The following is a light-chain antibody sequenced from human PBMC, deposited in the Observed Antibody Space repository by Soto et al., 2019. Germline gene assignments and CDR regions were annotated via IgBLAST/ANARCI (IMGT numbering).Light chain of an antibody. CDR3: CSYAGSSTLEV. Sequence: QSALTQPASVSGSPGQSITISCTGTSSDVGSYNLVSWYQQHPGKAPKLMIYEVSKRPSGVSNRFSGSKSGNTASLTISGXXXXXXXXYYCCSYAGSSTLEVFGGGTKLTVL. CDR1: SSDVGSYNL. CDR2: EVS. V-gene: IGLV2-23*02. J-gene: IGLJ2*01.